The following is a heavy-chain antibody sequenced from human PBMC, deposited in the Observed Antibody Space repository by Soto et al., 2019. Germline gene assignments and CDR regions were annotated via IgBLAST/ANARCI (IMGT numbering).Heavy chain of an antibody. V-gene: IGHV1-2*04. J-gene: IGHJ3*02. CDR2: INPNSGGT. CDR3: ARGGERGPADAFDI. CDR1: GYTFTGYY. Sequence: ASVKVSCKASGYTFTGYYMHWVRQAPGQGLEWMGWINPNSGGTNYAQKFQGWVTMTRDTSISTAYMELSRLRSDDTAVYYGARGGERGPADAFDIWGQGTMVTVSS. D-gene: IGHD3-16*01.